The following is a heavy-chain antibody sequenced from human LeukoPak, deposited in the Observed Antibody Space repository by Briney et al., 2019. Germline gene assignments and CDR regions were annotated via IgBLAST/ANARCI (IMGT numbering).Heavy chain of an antibody. CDR3: ARDLANCSGGSCSDY. CDR2: IYYSGST. CDR1: GGSTSSSSYY. J-gene: IGHJ4*02. V-gene: IGHV4-39*02. D-gene: IGHD2-15*01. Sequence: SETLSLTCTVSGGSTSSSSYYWGWIRQPPGKGLEWIGSIYYSGSTYYNPSLKSRVTISVDTSKNQFSLKLSSVTAADTAVYYCARDLANCSGGSCSDYWGQGTLVTVSS.